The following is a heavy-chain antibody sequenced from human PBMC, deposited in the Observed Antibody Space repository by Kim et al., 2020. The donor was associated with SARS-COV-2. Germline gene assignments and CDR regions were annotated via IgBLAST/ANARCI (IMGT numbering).Heavy chain of an antibody. CDR3: AKTPHPSSGWPLGGFDP. CDR2: ISWNSGSI. D-gene: IGHD6-19*01. V-gene: IGHV3-9*01. J-gene: IGHJ5*02. CDR1: GFTFDDYA. Sequence: GGSLRLSCAASGFTFDDYAMHWVRQAPGKGLEWVSGISWNSGSIGYADSVKGRFTISRDNAKNSLYLQMNSLRAEDTALYYCAKTPHPSSGWPLGGFDPWGQGTLVTVSS.